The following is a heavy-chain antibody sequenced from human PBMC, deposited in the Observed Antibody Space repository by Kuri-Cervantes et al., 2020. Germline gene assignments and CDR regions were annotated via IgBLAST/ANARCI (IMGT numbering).Heavy chain of an antibody. V-gene: IGHV4-30-4*01. CDR2: IYYSGST. CDR3: ARGPWIQLWLLIDF. CDR1: GGSISSGDYY. J-gene: IGHJ4*03. Sequence: SETLSLTCTVSGGSISSGDYYWSWIRQPPGKGLEWNGYIYYSGSTYYNPSLKSRITISVDTSKNQFSLKLSSVTAADTAVYYCARGPWIQLWLLIDFWGQGTLVTVSS. D-gene: IGHD5-18*01.